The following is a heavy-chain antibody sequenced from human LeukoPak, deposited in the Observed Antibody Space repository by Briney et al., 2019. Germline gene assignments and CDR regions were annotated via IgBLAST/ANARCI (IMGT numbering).Heavy chain of an antibody. CDR3: AKSVSPTRHFQH. J-gene: IGHJ1*01. CDR2: IAGTGGTT. V-gene: IGHV3-23*01. Sequence: GGSLRLSCAASGFTFSSYSMSWVRQAPGKGLEWVSIIAGTGGTTFYADSVKGHFTISRDNSRNTVYLQMSSLRAEDTAIYYCAKSVSPTRHFQHWGQGTLVTVSS. D-gene: IGHD1-26*01. CDR1: GFTFSSYS.